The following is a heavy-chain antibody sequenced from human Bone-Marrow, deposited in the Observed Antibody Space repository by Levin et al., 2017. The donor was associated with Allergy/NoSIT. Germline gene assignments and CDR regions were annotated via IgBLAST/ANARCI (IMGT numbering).Heavy chain of an antibody. CDR1: GFSFGTYA. V-gene: IGHV3-23*01. D-gene: IGHD3-10*01. J-gene: IGHJ4*02. Sequence: GGSLRLSCAASGFSFGTYAMSWVRQAPGKALQWVSAISGSGGGTYYADLVKGRFTISRDNSKNTLFLQMDRLRTEDTAVYYCAKRKGPEEVLVLDNWGQGALVTVTS. CDR2: ISGSGGGT. CDR3: AKRKGPEEVLVLDN.